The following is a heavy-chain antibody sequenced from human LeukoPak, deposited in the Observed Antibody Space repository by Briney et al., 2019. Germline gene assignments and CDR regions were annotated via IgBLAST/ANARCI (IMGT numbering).Heavy chain of an antibody. V-gene: IGHV1-46*01. Sequence: ASVKVSCKPSGYSFINYDISWVRQAPGQGLEWMGIINPSGGSTSYAQKFQGRVTMTRDTSTSTVYMELSSLRSEDTAVYYCARELIILGYCSSTSCYENDAFDIWGQGTMVTVSS. CDR2: INPSGGST. CDR1: GYSFINYD. CDR3: ARELIILGYCSSTSCYENDAFDI. J-gene: IGHJ3*02. D-gene: IGHD2-2*01.